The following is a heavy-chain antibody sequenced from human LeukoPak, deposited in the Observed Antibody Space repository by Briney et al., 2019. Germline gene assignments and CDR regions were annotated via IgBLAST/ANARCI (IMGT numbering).Heavy chain of an antibody. D-gene: IGHD1-1*01. CDR1: GVSFTGYY. V-gene: IGHV4-34*01. Sequence: SETLSLTCAVSGVSFTGYYWSWIRQPPGKGPEWIGEISHSGRTAYNPSLKSRVAISLDTSKNQYTLKLSFVSAADTAVYYCTRTSPGIPLDFWGQGTLVTVSS. CDR3: TRTSPGIPLDF. CDR2: ISHSGRT. J-gene: IGHJ4*02.